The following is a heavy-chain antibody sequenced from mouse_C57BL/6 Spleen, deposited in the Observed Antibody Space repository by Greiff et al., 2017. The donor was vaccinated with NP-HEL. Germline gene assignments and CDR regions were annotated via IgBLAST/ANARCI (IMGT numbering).Heavy chain of an antibody. CDR2: IYPGNSDT. V-gene: IGHV1-5*01. D-gene: IGHD2-3*01. CDR1: GYTFTSYW. Sequence: VQLQQSGTVLARPGASVKMSCKTSGYTFTSYWMHWVKQRPGQGLEWIGAIYPGNSDTSYNQKFKGKAKLTAVTSASTAYMELSSLTNEDSAVYYCTSEIYAEGFDYWGQGTTLTVSS. J-gene: IGHJ2*01. CDR3: TSEIYAEGFDY.